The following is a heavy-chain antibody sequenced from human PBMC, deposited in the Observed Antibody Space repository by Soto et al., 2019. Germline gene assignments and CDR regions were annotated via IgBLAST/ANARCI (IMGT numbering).Heavy chain of an antibody. Sequence: QVQLVESGGGVVQPGRSLRLSCAASGFTFSSYDLHWVRQAPGKGLEWVAVISYDGNNNYYADSVKGRFTISRDNSKNTLYLQMNSLRCEDTAVYYCARANATDFDYWGQGTLVTVSS. CDR2: ISYDGNNN. D-gene: IGHD4-4*01. J-gene: IGHJ4*02. CDR1: GFTFSSYD. CDR3: ARANATDFDY. V-gene: IGHV3-30-3*01.